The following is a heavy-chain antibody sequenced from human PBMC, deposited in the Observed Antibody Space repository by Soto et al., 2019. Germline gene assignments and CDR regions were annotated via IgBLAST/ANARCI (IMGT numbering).Heavy chain of an antibody. CDR3: AKLVVAGPAYYYYDC. Sequence: EVQLLESGGGLVQPGGSLRLSCAASGFTFSSYAMTWVRQAPGKGLEWVSGISNSGGGTYYADSVKGRFTISRDNSKDTLYLQMNSLRAEDTAVYYCAKLVVAGPAYYYYDCWGQGTLVTVSS. D-gene: IGHD2-15*01. V-gene: IGHV3-23*01. J-gene: IGHJ4*02. CDR1: GFTFSSYA. CDR2: ISNSGGGT.